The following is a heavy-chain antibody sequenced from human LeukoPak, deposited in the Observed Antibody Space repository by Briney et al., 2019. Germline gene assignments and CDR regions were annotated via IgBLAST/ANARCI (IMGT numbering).Heavy chain of an antibody. CDR1: GFTFSSYG. Sequence: GGSLRLSCAASGFTFSSYGMHWVRQAPGKGLVWVTFILYDGSHEYYADSVKGRFTSSRDNSKNTLYPQMNSLRPEDTAVYYCAKGGEGGSHRYFEYWGQGTLVTVSS. CDR3: AKGGEGGSHRYFEY. CDR2: ILYDGSHE. D-gene: IGHD1-26*01. V-gene: IGHV3-30*02. J-gene: IGHJ4*02.